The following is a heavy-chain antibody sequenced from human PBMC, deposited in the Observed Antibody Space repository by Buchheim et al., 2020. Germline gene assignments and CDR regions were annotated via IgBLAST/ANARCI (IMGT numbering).Heavy chain of an antibody. V-gene: IGHV4-4*02. J-gene: IGHJ6*02. CDR1: GGSISSSNW. CDR3: SSWGTGVVVPAYYYYYGMDV. CDR2: NYHSGCT. D-gene: IGHD2-2*01. Sequence: QVQLQESGPGLVKPSGTLSLTCAVSGGSISSSNWWSWVRQPPGEGLEWFGENYHSGCTNYKLSLKSRVTISVDKSKNQFSLKLISVTAADTAVYYCSSWGTGVVVPAYYYYYGMDVWGQGTT.